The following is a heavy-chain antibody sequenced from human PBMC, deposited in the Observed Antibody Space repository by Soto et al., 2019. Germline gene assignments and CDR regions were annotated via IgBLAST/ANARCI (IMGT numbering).Heavy chain of an antibody. V-gene: IGHV3-74*01. CDR2: INSDGSST. CDR3: ARGIQHRYGMDV. CDR1: GFTFSNYW. Sequence: EVQLVESGGGLVQPGGSLRLSCAAAGFTFSNYWMHWVRQAPGKGLVWVSRINSDGSSTFYADSVRGRFTISRDNAKNTVCLQMNSLRGEDTAVYYCARGIQHRYGMDVWGQGTTVTVSS. D-gene: IGHD5-18*01. J-gene: IGHJ6*02.